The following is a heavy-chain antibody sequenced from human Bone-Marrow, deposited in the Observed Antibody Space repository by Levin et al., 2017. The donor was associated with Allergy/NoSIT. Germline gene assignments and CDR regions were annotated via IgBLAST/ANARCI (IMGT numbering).Heavy chain of an antibody. J-gene: IGHJ1*01. CDR2: ISSHT. D-gene: IGHD6-19*01. CDR3: ATFLVEGGDWYEYFHH. V-gene: IGHV3-11*06. CDR1: GLTFSDYS. Sequence: KPGGSLRLSCEASGLTFSDYSLSWVRQSPGKGLEYISYISSHTNYADSVKGRFTISRDNAKNSLYLQMNNLRVEDTGVYYCATFLVEGGDWYEYFHHWGQGTLVTVSS.